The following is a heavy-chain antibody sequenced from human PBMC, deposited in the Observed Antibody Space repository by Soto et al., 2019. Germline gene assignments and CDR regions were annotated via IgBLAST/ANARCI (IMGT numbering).Heavy chain of an antibody. CDR3: ARDLDYYYYYGMDV. CDR1: GFTFSSYA. J-gene: IGHJ6*02. CDR2: ISYDGSNK. Sequence: GGSLRLSCAASGFTFSSYAMHWVRQAPGKGLEWVAVISYDGSNKYYADSVKGRFTISRDNSKNTLYLQMNSLRAEDTAVYYCARDLDYYYYYGMDVWGQGTTVTVSS. V-gene: IGHV3-30-3*01. D-gene: IGHD3-3*01.